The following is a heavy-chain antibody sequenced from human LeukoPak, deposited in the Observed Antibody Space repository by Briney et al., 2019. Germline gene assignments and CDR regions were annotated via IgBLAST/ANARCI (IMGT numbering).Heavy chain of an antibody. CDR3: AKDWGDHDYVAFDI. CDR1: GFTFSSHW. V-gene: IGHV3-7*03. D-gene: IGHD4-17*01. Sequence: PGGSLRLSCAASGFTFSSHWMTWVRQAPGKGLEWVANIKEDGTRKNYMDSVKGRFTISRDNAKNSLYLQMSGLRAEDTAVYYCAKDWGDHDYVAFDIWGQGTMVTVSS. CDR2: IKEDGTRK. J-gene: IGHJ3*02.